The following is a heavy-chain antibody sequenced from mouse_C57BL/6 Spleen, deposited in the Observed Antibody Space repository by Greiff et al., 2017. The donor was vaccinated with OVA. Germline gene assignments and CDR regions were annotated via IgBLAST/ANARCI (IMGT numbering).Heavy chain of an antibody. CDR2: ISDGGSYT. CDR1: GFTFSSYA. V-gene: IGHV5-4*01. CDR3: ARAPDFAY. J-gene: IGHJ3*01. Sequence: EVQLVESGGGLVKPGGSLKLSCAASGFTFSSYAMSWVRQTPEKRLEWVATISDGGSYTYYPDNVKGRFTISRDNAKNNLYLQMSHLKSEDTAMYYCARAPDFAYWGQGTLVTVSA.